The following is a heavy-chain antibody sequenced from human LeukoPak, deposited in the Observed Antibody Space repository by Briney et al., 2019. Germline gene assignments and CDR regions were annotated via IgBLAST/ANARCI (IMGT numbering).Heavy chain of an antibody. V-gene: IGHV3-15*01. J-gene: IGHJ4*02. D-gene: IGHD1-26*01. CDR1: GITFSNAW. Sequence: GGSLRLSCVASGITFSNAWMTWVRQAPGKGLEGVGRIKSKIDGGTTDYAAPVKARFTISRDDSQKTLYLQMTSLETEDTGVYCCTSSGSSGAGDFDFWGQGTLVTASS. CDR2: IKSKIDGGTT. CDR3: TSSGSSGAGDFDF.